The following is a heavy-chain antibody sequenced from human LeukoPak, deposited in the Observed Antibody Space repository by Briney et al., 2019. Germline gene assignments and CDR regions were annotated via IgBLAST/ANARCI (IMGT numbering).Heavy chain of an antibody. CDR3: ARTYYDILTGYSTDAFDI. J-gene: IGHJ3*02. D-gene: IGHD3-9*01. CDR1: GGSISSCY. V-gene: IGHV4-59*12. CDR2: IYYIGNT. Sequence: SETLSLTCTVSGGSISSCYWSWIRQPPGKGLEWIGYIYYIGNTNYNPSLKSRVTISVDTSKNQFSLKLSSVTAADTAVYYCARTYYDILTGYSTDAFDIWGQGTMVTVSS.